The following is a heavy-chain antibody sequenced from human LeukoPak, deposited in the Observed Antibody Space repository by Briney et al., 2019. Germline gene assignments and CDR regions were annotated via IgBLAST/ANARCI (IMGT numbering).Heavy chain of an antibody. J-gene: IGHJ3*01. D-gene: IGHD4-23*01. V-gene: IGHV3-30*02. CDR1: GFTFSNYG. CDR2: IRYDGSNK. CDR3: AKRRLEDSGTYGGGFDF. Sequence: QPGGSLRLSCAASGFTFSNYGMHWVRQAPGKGLEWVAFIRYDGSNKYYADSVKGRFTISRDNSKNTLHLQMNTLTTEDTAVYYSAKRRLEDSGTYGGGFDFWGQGTMVTVSS.